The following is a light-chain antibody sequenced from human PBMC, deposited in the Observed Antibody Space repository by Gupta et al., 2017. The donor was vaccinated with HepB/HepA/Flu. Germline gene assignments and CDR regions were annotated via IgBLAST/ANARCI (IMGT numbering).Light chain of an antibody. CDR1: SSDVGGYDY. CDR2: DVR. CDR3: SSFTSSGTHV. Sequence: SALPHFGYISGSPGQSITISCTGTSSDVGGYDYVSCYQQHPGKAPLLMIYDVRKRPSGVSNRFSGSKSGNTASLTISGLQAEDEADYYCSSFTSSGTHVFGSGTKVTVL. V-gene: IGLV2-14*03. J-gene: IGLJ1*01.